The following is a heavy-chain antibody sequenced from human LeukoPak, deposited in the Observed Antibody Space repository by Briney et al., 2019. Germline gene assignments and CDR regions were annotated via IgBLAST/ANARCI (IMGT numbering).Heavy chain of an antibody. CDR2: IYYSGST. Sequence: PSETLSLTCTVSGGSISCHYWSWIRQPPGKGLEWIGYIYYSGSTNYNPSLKSRVTISVDTSKNQFSLKLSSVAAADTAVYYCAREHRVSFDYWGQGTLVTVSS. CDR3: AREHRVSFDY. V-gene: IGHV4-59*11. CDR1: GGSISCHY. D-gene: IGHD1-14*01. J-gene: IGHJ4*02.